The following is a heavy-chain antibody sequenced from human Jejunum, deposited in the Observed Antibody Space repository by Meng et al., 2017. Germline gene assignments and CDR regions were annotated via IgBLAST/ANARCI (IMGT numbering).Heavy chain of an antibody. CDR3: ARGGRDDYNVPHY. V-gene: IGHV1-2*02. CDR1: GYTFTGYY. Sequence: QVPLVQSGADVKKPGASVKVSCTASGYTFTGYYIHWVRQAPGQGLEWMGWINPNSGGTNYAQKFQGRVTLTRDTSISTTYMELNRLTSGDTAFYYCARGGRDDYNVPHYWGQGTLVTVSS. J-gene: IGHJ4*02. CDR2: INPNSGGT. D-gene: IGHD5-24*01.